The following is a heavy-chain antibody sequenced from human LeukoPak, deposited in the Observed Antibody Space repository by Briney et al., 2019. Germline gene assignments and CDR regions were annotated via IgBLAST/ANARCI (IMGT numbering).Heavy chain of an antibody. CDR3: AKSRHPYNWNGGAFFDY. D-gene: IGHD1-20*01. Sequence: TGGSLRLSCAASGFTFSSYAMHWVRQAPGKGLEWVAVISYDGSNKYYADSVKGRFTISRDNSKNALYLQMNSLIPEGTAVYYCAKSRHPYNWNGGAFFDYWGQGTLVTVST. CDR1: GFTFSSYA. CDR2: ISYDGSNK. V-gene: IGHV3-30*18. J-gene: IGHJ4*02.